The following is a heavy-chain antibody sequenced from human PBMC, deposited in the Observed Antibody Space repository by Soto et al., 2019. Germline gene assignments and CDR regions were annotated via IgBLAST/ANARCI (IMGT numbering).Heavy chain of an antibody. V-gene: IGHV4-30-2*01. CDR3: ARVPSGSAHFDY. D-gene: IGHD6-19*01. CDR1: GGSISSGGYS. CDR2: IYHSGST. Sequence: SETLSLTCAVSGGSISSGGYSWSWIRQPPGKGLEWIGYIYHSGSTYYNPSLKSRVTISVDRSKNQFSLKLSSVTAADTAVYYCARVPSGSAHFDYWGQGTLGTVSS. J-gene: IGHJ4*02.